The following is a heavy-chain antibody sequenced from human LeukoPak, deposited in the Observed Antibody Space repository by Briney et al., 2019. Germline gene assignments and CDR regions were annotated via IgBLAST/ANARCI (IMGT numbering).Heavy chain of an antibody. Sequence: GGSLRLSCAASGFTFSSYSMNWVRQAPGKGLGWVSSISSSSSYIYYADSVKGRFTISRDNAKNSLYLQMNSLRAEDTAVYYCASVVMDSSSPNWFDPWGQGTLVTVSS. D-gene: IGHD6-6*01. CDR1: GFTFSSYS. CDR3: ASVVMDSSSPNWFDP. CDR2: ISSSSSYI. V-gene: IGHV3-21*01. J-gene: IGHJ5*02.